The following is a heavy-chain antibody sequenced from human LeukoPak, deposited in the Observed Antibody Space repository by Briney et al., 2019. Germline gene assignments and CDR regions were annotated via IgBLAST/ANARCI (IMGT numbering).Heavy chain of an antibody. J-gene: IGHJ5*02. Sequence: SVKVSCKASGYTFTSYGINWVRQAPGQGLEWMGWISAYNGNTNYAQKFQGRVTMTADASTSTAYMELRSLRSDDTAVYYCARGYCSSTNCYTATAWFDPWGQGTLVTVSS. V-gene: IGHV1-18*01. CDR3: ARGYCSSTNCYTATAWFDP. CDR1: GYTFTSYG. CDR2: ISAYNGNT. D-gene: IGHD2-2*02.